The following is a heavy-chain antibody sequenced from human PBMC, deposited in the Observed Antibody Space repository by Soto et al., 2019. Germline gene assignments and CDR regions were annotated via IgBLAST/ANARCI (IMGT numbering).Heavy chain of an antibody. V-gene: IGHV3-30*18. CDR3: AKDSVGSAMAV. CDR2: ISYDGSSE. CDR1: GFNLNDFG. J-gene: IGHJ6*02. Sequence: QVQLVESGGGVVQPGRSLRLSCEASGFNLNDFGIHWVRQTPGKGLEWVAVISYDGSSEYYVDSVKDRFTVSRDNSKGTVYLQMNTLRGDDTAVYYCAKDSVGSAMAVWVQGTTVIVSS. D-gene: IGHD3-10*01.